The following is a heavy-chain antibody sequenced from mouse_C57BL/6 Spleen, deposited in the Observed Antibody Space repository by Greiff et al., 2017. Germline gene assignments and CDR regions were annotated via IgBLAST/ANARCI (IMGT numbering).Heavy chain of an antibody. CDR3: ARKGYGSSLYAMDY. CDR2: IWTGGGT. V-gene: IGHV2-9-1*01. Sequence: VQGVESGPGLVAPSQSLSITCTVSGFSLTSYAISWVRQPPGKGLEWLGVIWTGGGTNYNSALKSRLSISKDNSKSQGFLKMNSLQTDDTARYYCARKGYGSSLYAMDYWGQGTSVTVSS. D-gene: IGHD1-1*01. CDR1: GFSLTSYA. J-gene: IGHJ4*01.